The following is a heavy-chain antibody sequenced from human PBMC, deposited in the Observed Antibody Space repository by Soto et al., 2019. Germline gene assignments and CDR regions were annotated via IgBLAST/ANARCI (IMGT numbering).Heavy chain of an antibody. D-gene: IGHD2-15*01. J-gene: IGHJ5*02. CDR1: GGSVSSTNW. V-gene: IGHV4-4*02. CDR2: IYHSGST. Sequence: SETLSLTCAVSGGSVSSTNWWSWVRQPPGKGLEWIGEIYHSGSTYYNPSLKSRVTISVDTSKNQFSLKLSSVTAADTAVYYCAGTWTYCSGGSCYRHNWFDPWGQGTLVTVSS. CDR3: AGTWTYCSGGSCYRHNWFDP.